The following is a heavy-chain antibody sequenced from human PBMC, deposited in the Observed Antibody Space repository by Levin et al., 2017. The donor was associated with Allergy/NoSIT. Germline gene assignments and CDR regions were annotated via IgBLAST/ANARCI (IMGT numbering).Heavy chain of an antibody. D-gene: IGHD2-15*01. J-gene: IGHJ4*02. CDR2: ISYDGSNE. CDR3: TRADCRGIACYRDPD. V-gene: IGHV3-30-3*01. CDR1: GFIFSDYA. Sequence: GGSLRLSCAASGFIFSDYAMHWVRQAPGKGPDWVAVISYDGSNEYCADSVKGRFTISRDNSKNTLYLQMNSLRVEDTAVYYCTRADCRGIACYRDPDWGQGILVTVSS.